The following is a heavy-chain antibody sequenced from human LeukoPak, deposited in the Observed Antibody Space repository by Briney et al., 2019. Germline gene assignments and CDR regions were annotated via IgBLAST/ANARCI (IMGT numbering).Heavy chain of an antibody. CDR3: ARDTTVAPGMQF. J-gene: IGHJ4*02. CDR2: VVTTTT. CDR1: GGSISTYS. D-gene: IGHD6-19*01. V-gene: IGHV4-4*07. Sequence: PSETLSLTCTVSGGSISTYSWTWVRQSPGKGLEWIGSVVTTTTNYSPALGSRVAISVHTSKNQFSLRLESVTTADTAVYYCARDTTVAPGMQFWGQGALVTVSS.